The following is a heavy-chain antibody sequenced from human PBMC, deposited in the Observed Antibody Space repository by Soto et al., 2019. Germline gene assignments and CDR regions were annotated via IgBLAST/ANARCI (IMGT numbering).Heavy chain of an antibody. CDR2: IIPIFGTA. V-gene: IGHV1-69*12. J-gene: IGHJ6*02. D-gene: IGHD1-1*01. Sequence: QVQLVQSGAEVKKPGSSVKVSCKASGGTFSSYAISWVRQAPGQGLEWMGGIIPIFGTANYAQKFQGRVTITADESTSTVYMDLSSLRSEDTAVYYCARRQLEGEDYYYGMDVWGQGTTVTVSS. CDR1: GGTFSSYA. CDR3: ARRQLEGEDYYYGMDV.